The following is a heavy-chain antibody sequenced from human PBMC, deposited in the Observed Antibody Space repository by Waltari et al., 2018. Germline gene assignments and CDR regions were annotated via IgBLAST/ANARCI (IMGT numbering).Heavy chain of an antibody. J-gene: IGHJ4*02. V-gene: IGHV3-7*04. CDR2: IKQDGSEK. CDR1: GFTFSRYW. D-gene: IGHD6-19*01. Sequence: EVLLVESGGGLVKPGGSLRLSCAASGFTFSRYWMNCVRKAPGKGLEWVANIKQDGSEKSYVDSVKGRFTISRDSAKNSLYLQMNSLRVEDTAVYYCVRGGGTVPGPDDYWGQGTLVTVSS. CDR3: VRGGGTVPGPDDY.